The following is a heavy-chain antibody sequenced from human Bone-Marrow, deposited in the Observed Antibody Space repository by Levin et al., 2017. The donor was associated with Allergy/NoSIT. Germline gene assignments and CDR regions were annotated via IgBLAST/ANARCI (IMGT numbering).Heavy chain of an antibody. D-gene: IGHD2-21*01. CDR3: VKEVIGQSFGDF. CDR1: GFIVSSYA. V-gene: IGHV3-23*01. CDR2: IDGGRT. Sequence: GGSLRLSCAASGFIVSSYAMSWVRQPLGKGLEWVSAIDGGRTYYADSVKGRFTISRDNSKNTLYLQMNSLRAGDTAIYFCVKEVIGQSFGDFWGQGIPVTVSS. J-gene: IGHJ4*02.